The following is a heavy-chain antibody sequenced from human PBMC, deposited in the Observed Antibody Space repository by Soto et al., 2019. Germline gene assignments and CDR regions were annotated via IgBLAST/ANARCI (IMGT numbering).Heavy chain of an antibody. V-gene: IGHV1-46*03. J-gene: IGHJ4*02. Sequence: VQLVQSGAEVKRPGAAVKISCKASGDTLSTYYMHWARQAPGQGLEWMGIINPRSGKTNYPQKFQGRVSMARDTSKTTVYVELSTLRSEDTAMYYCAIGVGYSDSSGYPFDYWGQGTLVTVSS. D-gene: IGHD3-22*01. CDR1: GDTLSTYY. CDR3: AIGVGYSDSSGYPFDY. CDR2: INPRSGKT.